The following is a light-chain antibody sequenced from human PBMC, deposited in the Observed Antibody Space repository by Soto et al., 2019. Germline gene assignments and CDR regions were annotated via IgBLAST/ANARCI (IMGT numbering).Light chain of an antibody. J-gene: IGKJ4*01. V-gene: IGKV3-11*01. CDR2: DAS. CDR3: QQRSSWPRLT. Sequence: EIVLTQSPATLSLSPGERATLSCRASQSVSRYLAWYQQTPGQAPRLLIYDASNSATGIPARFSGSGSGTDFTLTISSLEPEDFAVYYCQQRSSWPRLTFGGGTKVEI. CDR1: QSVSRY.